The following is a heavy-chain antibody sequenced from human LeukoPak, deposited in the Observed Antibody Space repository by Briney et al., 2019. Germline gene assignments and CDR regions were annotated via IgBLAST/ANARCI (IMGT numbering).Heavy chain of an antibody. Sequence: GGSLRLSCAASGFTFSSYAMSWVRQAPGKGLEWVSTFGVSGNTYFADSVKGRFTISRDNSKNTLYLQMNSLRADDTAVYYCARGAVAPAGSRWYYFDYWGQGTLVAVSS. CDR1: GFTFSSYA. CDR2: FGVSGNT. D-gene: IGHD6-13*01. V-gene: IGHV3-23*01. CDR3: ARGAVAPAGSRWYYFDY. J-gene: IGHJ4*02.